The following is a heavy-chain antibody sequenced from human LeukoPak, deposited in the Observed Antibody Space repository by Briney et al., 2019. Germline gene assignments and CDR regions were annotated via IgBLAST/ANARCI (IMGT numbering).Heavy chain of an antibody. Sequence: GGSLRLSCAASGFTFSNAWMSWVRQAPGKGLEWVGRIKSKTDGGTTDYAAPVKGRFTISRDDSKNPLYLQMNSLKTEDTAVYYCTTVHYDYVWGSYRDDYWGQGTLVTVSS. J-gene: IGHJ4*02. D-gene: IGHD3-16*02. CDR3: TTVHYDYVWGSYRDDY. CDR1: GFTFSNAW. V-gene: IGHV3-15*01. CDR2: IKSKTDGGTT.